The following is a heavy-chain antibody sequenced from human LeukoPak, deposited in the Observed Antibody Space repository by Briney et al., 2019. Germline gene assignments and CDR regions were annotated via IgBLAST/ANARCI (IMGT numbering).Heavy chain of an antibody. CDR2: IYWNDDK. V-gene: IGHV2-5*01. CDR3: AHSALGYYGSGSYFAGFGY. D-gene: IGHD3-10*01. J-gene: IGHJ4*02. CDR1: GGSISSYYW. Sequence: TLSLTCTVSGGSISSYYWSWIRQPPGKALEWLALIYWNDDKRYSPSLKSRLTITKDTSKNQVVLTMTNMDPVDTATYYCAHSALGYYGSGSYFAGFGYWGQGTLVTVSS.